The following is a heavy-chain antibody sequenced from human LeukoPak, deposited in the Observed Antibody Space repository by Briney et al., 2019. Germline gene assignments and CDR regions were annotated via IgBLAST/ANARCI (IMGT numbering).Heavy chain of an antibody. Sequence: GGSLRLSCAASGFTFSSYGTHWVRQAPGKGLEWVAFIRYDGSNKYYADSVKGRFTISRDNSKNTLYLQMNSLRAEDTAVYYCAKDSRVPRWFGGYFQHWGQGTLVTVSS. V-gene: IGHV3-30*02. CDR3: AKDSRVPRWFGGYFQH. J-gene: IGHJ1*01. CDR1: GFTFSSYG. CDR2: IRYDGSNK. D-gene: IGHD3-10*01.